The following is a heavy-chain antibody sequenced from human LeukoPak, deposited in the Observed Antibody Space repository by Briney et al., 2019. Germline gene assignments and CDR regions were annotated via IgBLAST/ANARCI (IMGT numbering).Heavy chain of an antibody. D-gene: IGHD3-16*01. CDR3: ARLYITVNNYFDP. Sequence: SETLSLTCTVSGGSIRNFSSYWGWTRQPPGKGLEWIGSIYYSGSTYYNPSLKSRVTISVDTSKNQFSLKLRSVTAADTAVYYCARLYITVNNYFDPWGQGTLVTVSS. CDR2: IYYSGST. V-gene: IGHV4-39*01. J-gene: IGHJ5*02. CDR1: GGSIRNFSSY.